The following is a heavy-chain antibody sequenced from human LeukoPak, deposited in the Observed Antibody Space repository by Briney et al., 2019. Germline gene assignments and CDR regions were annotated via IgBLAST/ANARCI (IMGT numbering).Heavy chain of an antibody. CDR1: VFTFSSYS. CDR2: ISSSSSTI. Sequence: GGSLRLSCAASVFTFSSYSMNWVRQAPGKGLEWVSYISSSSSTIYYADSVKGRFTISRDNAKNSRYLQMNSLRAEDTAVYYCARGFHSWSDHSRRYSWFDPWGQGTLVTVSS. J-gene: IGHJ5*02. D-gene: IGHD3-3*02. V-gene: IGHV3-48*01. CDR3: ARGFHSWSDHSRRYSWFDP.